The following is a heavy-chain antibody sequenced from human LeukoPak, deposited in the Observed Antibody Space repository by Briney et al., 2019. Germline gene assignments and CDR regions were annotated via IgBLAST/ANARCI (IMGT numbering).Heavy chain of an antibody. D-gene: IGHD3-10*01. CDR2: IYSGGGT. CDR1: GFIVSSNY. V-gene: IGHV3-53*01. CDR3: ARHGSGSELFDY. J-gene: IGHJ4*02. Sequence: GGSLRLSCAASGFIVSSNYMSWVRQAPGKGLEWVSVIYSGGGTYYADSVKGRFTISRDTSKNTLYLQMDSLRAEDTAVYYCARHGSGSELFDYWGQGTLVTVSS.